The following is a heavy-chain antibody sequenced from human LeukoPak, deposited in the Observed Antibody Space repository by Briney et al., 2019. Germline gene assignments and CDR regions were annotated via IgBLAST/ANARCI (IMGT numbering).Heavy chain of an antibody. CDR3: AKDKVVLVVVPAAIQDY. J-gene: IGHJ4*02. Sequence: PGGSLRLSCAASGFTFSSYGMHWVRQAPGKGLEWVAFIRYDGSNKYYADSVKGRFTISRDNSKNTLYLQMNSLRAEDTAVYYCAKDKVVLVVVPAAIQDYWGQGTLVTVSS. CDR1: GFTFSSYG. CDR2: IRYDGSNK. D-gene: IGHD2-2*02. V-gene: IGHV3-30*02.